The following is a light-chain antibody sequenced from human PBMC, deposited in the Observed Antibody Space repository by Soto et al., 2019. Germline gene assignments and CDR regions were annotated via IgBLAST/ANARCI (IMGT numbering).Light chain of an antibody. CDR2: GAS. CDR1: QSVSSSY. Sequence: EIVLTQSPGTLSLSPGERATLSCRASQSVSSSYLAWYQQKPGQAHRLLIYGASSSATGMPDRFSGSGPGTEVTLTIIRLEPEDSAVYYFQQHGSSLYTFGQGNKLEIK. V-gene: IGKV3-20*01. CDR3: QQHGSSLYT. J-gene: IGKJ2*01.